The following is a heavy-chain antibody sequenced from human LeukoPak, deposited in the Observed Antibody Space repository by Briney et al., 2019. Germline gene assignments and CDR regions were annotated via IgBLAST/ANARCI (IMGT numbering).Heavy chain of an antibody. V-gene: IGHV4-34*01. CDR3: ARHERN. J-gene: IGHJ4*02. Sequence: SETLSLTCAVYGGSFSGYYWSWIRQPPGKGLEWIGEINHSGSTYYNPSLKSRVTISVDTSKNQFSLKLSSVTAADTAVYYCARHERNWGQGTLVTVSS. CDR1: GGSFSGYY. CDR2: INHSGST.